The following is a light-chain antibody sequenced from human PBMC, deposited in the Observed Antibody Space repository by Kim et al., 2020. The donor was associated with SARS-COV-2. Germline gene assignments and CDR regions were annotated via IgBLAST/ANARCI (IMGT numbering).Light chain of an antibody. CDR1: SSDVGSYNL. CDR3: CSYAGSSFYV. V-gene: IGLV2-23*02. J-gene: IGLJ1*01. CDR2: EVS. Sequence: QSALTQPASVSGSPGQSITISCTGTSSDVGSYNLVSWYQQHPGKAPKLMIYEVSKRPSGVSNRFSGSKSGNTASLTISWLQAEDEADYYCCSYAGSSFYVFGTGTKGTVL.